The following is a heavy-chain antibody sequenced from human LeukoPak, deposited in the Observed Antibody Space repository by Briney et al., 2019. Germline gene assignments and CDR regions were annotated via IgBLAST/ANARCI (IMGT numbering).Heavy chain of an antibody. Sequence: ASVKVSCKASGYTFTSYDINWVRQATGQGLEWMGWMNPNSGNTGYAQKFQGRVTITRNTSIRTAYMELSSLRSEDTAVYYCARGIVGATSGSEYFQHWGQGTVVSVSS. CDR3: ARGIVGATSGSEYFQH. V-gene: IGHV1-8*03. D-gene: IGHD1-26*01. CDR2: MNPNSGNT. J-gene: IGHJ1*01. CDR1: GYTFTSYD.